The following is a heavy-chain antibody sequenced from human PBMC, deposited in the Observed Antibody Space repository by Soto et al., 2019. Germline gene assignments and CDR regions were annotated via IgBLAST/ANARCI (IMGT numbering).Heavy chain of an antibody. D-gene: IGHD5-12*01. CDR1: GFSLTTSGVG. CDR3: ARRSPEYSGYDYFDY. CDR2: IYWDDDK. J-gene: IGHJ4*02. Sequence: SGPTLVNPTQTLTLTCTFSGFSLTTSGVGVGWIRQPPGKALEWLAVIYWDDDKRYSPSLNSRLTITKDTSKNQVVLTVTNMDPVDTATYYCARRSPEYSGYDYFDYWGQGTLVTVSS. V-gene: IGHV2-5*02.